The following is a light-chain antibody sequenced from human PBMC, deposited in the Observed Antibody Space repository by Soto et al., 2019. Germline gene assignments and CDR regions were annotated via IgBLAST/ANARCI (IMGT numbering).Light chain of an antibody. CDR2: GAS. CDR3: QQYNNWPLYT. Sequence: EIVMTQSPATLSVSPGERATFSCRASQSVSSNLAWYQQKPGQAPRVLIYGASTRATGIPARFRGSGSGTEFTLTISSLQSGDFAVYYCQQYNNWPLYTFGQGTKLEIK. CDR1: QSVSSN. J-gene: IGKJ2*01. V-gene: IGKV3-15*01.